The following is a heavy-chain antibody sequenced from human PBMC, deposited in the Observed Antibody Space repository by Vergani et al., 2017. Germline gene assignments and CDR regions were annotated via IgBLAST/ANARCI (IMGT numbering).Heavy chain of an antibody. V-gene: IGHV3-23*01. Sequence: EVQLLESGGGLVQPGGSLRLSCAASGFTFSSYAMSWVRQAPGKGLEWVSAISGSGGSTYYADSVKGRFTISRDNSKNTLYLQMNSLRAEDTAGYYCATEGGYNSITRLVVVITTDGSDAFDIWGQGTMVTVSS. CDR3: ATEGGYNSITRLVVVITTDGSDAFDI. D-gene: IGHD3-22*01. J-gene: IGHJ3*02. CDR2: ISGSGGST. CDR1: GFTFSSYA.